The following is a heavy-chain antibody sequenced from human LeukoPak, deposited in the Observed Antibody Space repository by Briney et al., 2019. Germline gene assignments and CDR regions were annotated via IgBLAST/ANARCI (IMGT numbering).Heavy chain of an antibody. J-gene: IGHJ4*02. D-gene: IGHD1-1*01. CDR2: IWYGGSNS. V-gene: IGHV3-33*06. CDR3: AKDYGTTTTAPQLRAPYFDY. Sequence: GGSLRLSCAASASSFSSYGMHWVRQAPGKGLEWVALIWYGGSNSDYADSVKGRFTISRDNSKNTVHLQMNNLRAEDTAVYYCAKDYGTTTTAPQLRAPYFDYWGQGTLVTVSS. CDR1: ASSFSSYG.